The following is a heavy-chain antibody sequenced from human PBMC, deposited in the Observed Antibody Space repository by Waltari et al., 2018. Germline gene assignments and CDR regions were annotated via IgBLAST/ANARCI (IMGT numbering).Heavy chain of an antibody. CDR2: INGDGSTI. CDR3: ASAYYDILD. D-gene: IGHD3-9*01. CDR1: GFTFSSYW. J-gene: IGHJ4*02. Sequence: EVHLEESGGGLVQPGGSLRLSCVASGFTFSSYWMHWVRQAPGKGLVWVSRINGDGSTITYADSVKGRFTISRDNAKNTLYLQLNSLRVEDTAVYYCASAYYDILDWGQGTLVTVSS. V-gene: IGHV3-74*01.